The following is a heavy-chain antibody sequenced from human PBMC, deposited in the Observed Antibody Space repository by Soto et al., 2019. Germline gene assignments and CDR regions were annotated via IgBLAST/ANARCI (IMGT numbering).Heavy chain of an antibody. J-gene: IGHJ4*02. Sequence: SSLKFSCKASGYTFTGYFLHWVRQAPGQGLDWMGWINPNSGDTNYAQKFQGRVTMTRGTSISTAYMELSRLSSDDTAVFYCARVKNYYDSSGPFDYWGQGALVTVSS. CDR1: GYTFTGYF. V-gene: IGHV1-2*02. CDR3: ARVKNYYDSSGPFDY. D-gene: IGHD3-22*01. CDR2: INPNSGDT.